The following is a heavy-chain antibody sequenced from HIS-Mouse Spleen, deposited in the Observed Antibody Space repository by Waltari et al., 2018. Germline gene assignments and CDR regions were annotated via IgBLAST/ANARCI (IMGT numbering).Heavy chain of an antibody. Sequence: QLQLQESGPGLVKPSETLSLTCTVSGGSIRSSSYYWGWIRQPPGKGLEWIGSIYYSGGTYYNPSLKSRVTISVDTSKNQFSLKLSSVTAADTAVYYCARHCSGGSCYPTKIGFDYWGQGTLVTVSS. CDR3: ARHCSGGSCYPTKIGFDY. D-gene: IGHD2-15*01. CDR2: IYYSGGT. V-gene: IGHV4-39*07. CDR1: GGSIRSSSYY. J-gene: IGHJ4*02.